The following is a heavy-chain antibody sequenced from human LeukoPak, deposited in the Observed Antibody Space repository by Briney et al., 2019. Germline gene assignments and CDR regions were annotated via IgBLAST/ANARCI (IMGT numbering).Heavy chain of an antibody. CDR2: FIPILDTA. CDR1: GYTFTDYY. Sequence: ASVKVSCKTSGYTFTDYYMHWVRQAPGQGLEWMGVFIPILDTANSTQKFQGRLTITADKSTNTVYMELSSLRFDDTAVYFCAGIPVFGVVLHQEPVWGKGTTVTVSS. D-gene: IGHD3-3*01. J-gene: IGHJ6*03. V-gene: IGHV1-69*10. CDR3: AGIPVFGVVLHQEPV.